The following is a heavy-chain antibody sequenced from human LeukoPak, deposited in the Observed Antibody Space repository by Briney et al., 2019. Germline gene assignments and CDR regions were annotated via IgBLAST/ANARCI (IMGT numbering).Heavy chain of an antibody. CDR1: GGSFSGYY. D-gene: IGHD3-16*02. Sequence: SETLSLTCAVYGGSFSGYYWSWIRQPPGKGLEWIGEINHSGSTNYDPSLKSRVTMSVDTSKNQFSLKLSSVTAADTAVYYCARSNYVWGSYRPRQSDAFDIWGQGTMVTVSS. CDR2: INHSGST. CDR3: ARSNYVWGSYRPRQSDAFDI. V-gene: IGHV4-34*01. J-gene: IGHJ3*02.